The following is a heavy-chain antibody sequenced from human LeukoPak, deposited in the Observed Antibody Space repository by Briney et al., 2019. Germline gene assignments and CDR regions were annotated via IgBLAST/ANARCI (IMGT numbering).Heavy chain of an antibody. CDR1: GYSITNYA. D-gene: IGHD6-25*01. V-gene: IGHV7-4-1*02. CDR3: ATGGGYRFAY. Sequence: ASMKVSCKASGYSITNYAILWVRQAPGQGLEWMGWINTNTEKSTYAPGFTGRYVFSLDSSVNTAYLQISSLKAEDTALYYCATGGGYRFAYWGQGTLVTVSS. CDR2: INTNTEKS. J-gene: IGHJ4*02.